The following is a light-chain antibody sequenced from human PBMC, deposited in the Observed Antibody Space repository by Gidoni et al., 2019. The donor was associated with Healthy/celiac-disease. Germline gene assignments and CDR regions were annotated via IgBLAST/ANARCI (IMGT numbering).Light chain of an antibody. V-gene: IGKV1-5*03. CDR3: QQYNSYPWT. Sequence: DSQMTQSPSTLSASVGDRVTITCRASQSISSWLAWYQQKPWKAPKLLIYKASSLESGVPSRFSGSGSGTEFTLTLSILQPDDFATYYCQQYNSYPWTFGQGTKVEIK. J-gene: IGKJ1*01. CDR2: KAS. CDR1: QSISSW.